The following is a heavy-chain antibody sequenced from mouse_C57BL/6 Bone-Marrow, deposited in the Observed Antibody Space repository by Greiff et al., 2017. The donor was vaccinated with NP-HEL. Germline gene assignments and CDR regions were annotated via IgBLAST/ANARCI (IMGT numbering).Heavy chain of an antibody. D-gene: IGHD2-4*01. V-gene: IGHV1-62-2*01. CDR1: GYTFTEYT. Sequence: QVQLQQSGAELVKPGASVKLSCKASGYTFTEYTIHWVKQRSGQGLEWIGWFYPGSGSIKYNEKFKDKATLTADKSSSTVYMELSRLTTEDTAVCCCARHEGGYDYGADAMDYGGQGTSVTVSA. CDR2: FYPGSGSI. CDR3: ARHEGGYDYGADAMDY. J-gene: IGHJ4*01.